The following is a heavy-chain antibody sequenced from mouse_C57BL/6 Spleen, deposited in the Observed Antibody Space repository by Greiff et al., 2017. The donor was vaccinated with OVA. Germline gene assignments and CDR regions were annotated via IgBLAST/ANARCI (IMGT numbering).Heavy chain of an antibody. CDR2: ISDGGSYT. CDR3: ARGGITTGYYYAMDY. V-gene: IGHV5-4*01. D-gene: IGHD1-1*01. Sequence: EVQLVESGGGLVKPGGSLKLSCAASGFTFSSYAMSWVRQTPEKRLEWVATISDGGSYTYYPDNVKGRFTISRDNAKNNLYLQMSYLKSEDTAMYYCARGGITTGYYYAMDYWGQGTSVTVSS. CDR1: GFTFSSYA. J-gene: IGHJ4*01.